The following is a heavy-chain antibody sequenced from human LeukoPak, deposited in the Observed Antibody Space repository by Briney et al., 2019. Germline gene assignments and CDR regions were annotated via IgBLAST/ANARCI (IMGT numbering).Heavy chain of an antibody. CDR3: FAPEVDY. J-gene: IGHJ4*02. CDR1: GFTFSRYW. CDR2: VSPDGRGT. V-gene: IGHV3-74*01. Sequence: GGSLRLSCVASGFTFSRYWMHWVRQAPGKGLGWVPRVSPDGRGTSYVDSVKGRFTISRDNAKNTLYLQMDSLRAEDTAVFYCFAPEVDYWGQGTLAIVSS.